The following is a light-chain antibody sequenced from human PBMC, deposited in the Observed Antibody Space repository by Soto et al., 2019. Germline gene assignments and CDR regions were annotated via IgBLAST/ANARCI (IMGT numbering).Light chain of an antibody. CDR3: QHYNSYSEA. V-gene: IGKV1-5*01. CDR2: AAS. J-gene: IGKJ1*01. CDR1: QTISSW. Sequence: DIQMTQSPSTLSGSIGDRVTITCRASQTISSWLAWYQQKPGKAPKLLIYAASSLQSGVPSRFSGSGSGTEFTLTISSLQPDDFATYYCQHYNSYSEAFGQGTKVDIK.